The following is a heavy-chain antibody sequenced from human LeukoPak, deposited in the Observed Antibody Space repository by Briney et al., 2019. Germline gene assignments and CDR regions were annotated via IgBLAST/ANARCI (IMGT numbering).Heavy chain of an antibody. V-gene: IGHV1-2*02. J-gene: IGHJ3*02. D-gene: IGHD3-10*01. Sequence: ASVKVSCKASGYTFTGYYMHWVRQAPGQGLEWMGWINPNSGGTNYAQKFQGRVTMTRDTSISTAYMELSRLRSDGTAVYYCARDRLFLSYYTTSSDAFDIWGQGTMVTVSS. CDR3: ARDRLFLSYYTTSSDAFDI. CDR1: GYTFTGYY. CDR2: INPNSGGT.